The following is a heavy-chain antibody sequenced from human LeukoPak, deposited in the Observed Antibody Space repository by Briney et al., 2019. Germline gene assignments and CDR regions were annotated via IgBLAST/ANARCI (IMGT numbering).Heavy chain of an antibody. J-gene: IGHJ4*02. V-gene: IGHV4-4*08. Sequence: SETLSLTCAVSGGSLSGYYWNWIRQPPGKGLECIGYVNAVGSTEYNPSLSSRLTISVDKSKNQFSLKLNSVTAADSAVYFCARRVPAASGGGFDYWGQGTLVAVSS. CDR2: VNAVGST. D-gene: IGHD2-2*01. CDR3: ARRVPAASGGGFDY. CDR1: GGSLSGYY.